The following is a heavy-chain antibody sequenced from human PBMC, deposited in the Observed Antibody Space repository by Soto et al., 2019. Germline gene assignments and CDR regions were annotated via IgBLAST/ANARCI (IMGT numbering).Heavy chain of an antibody. J-gene: IGHJ5*02. CDR1: GGSFSGYY. V-gene: IGHV4-34*01. D-gene: IGHD3-22*01. Sequence: SETLSLTCAVYGGSFSGYYWSWLRQPPGKGLEWIGSIYHGGSTYYNPSLNSRVTLSIDMTNNHVSLILNSVTAADTAVYYCARVGPWVPYYYDSSPYTFEKWFDPWGQGTLVTVSS. CDR2: IYHGGST. CDR3: ARVGPWVPYYYDSSPYTFEKWFDP.